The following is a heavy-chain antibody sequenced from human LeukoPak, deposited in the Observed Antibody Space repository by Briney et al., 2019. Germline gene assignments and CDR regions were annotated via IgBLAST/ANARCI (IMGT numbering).Heavy chain of an antibody. CDR1: GYTFTSYD. CDR2: INPNSGNT. Sequence: ASVKVSCKASGYTFTSYDINWVRQATGQGLEWMGYINPNSGNTGYAQRFQGRVTMTTDTSTSTAYMELRSLRSDDTAVYYCARDKILHYYDSSGYYYDLDYWGQGTLVTVSS. V-gene: IGHV1-8*01. CDR3: ARDKILHYYDSSGYYYDLDY. D-gene: IGHD3-22*01. J-gene: IGHJ4*02.